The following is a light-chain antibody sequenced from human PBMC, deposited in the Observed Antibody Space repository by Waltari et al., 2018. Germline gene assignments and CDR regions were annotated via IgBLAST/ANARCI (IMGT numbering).Light chain of an antibody. CDR3: QQANRYPMP. V-gene: IGKV1-12*01. Sequence: DFHMTQSPSFVSASVGDRVTMTCRASHDIDRWLAWFQQKPGKAPKIMIHETSRLQSGASSRFSGSGYGTDFTLTISSLRSEDVATYYCQQANRYPMPFGGGTRVEIK. J-gene: IGKJ4*01. CDR2: ETS. CDR1: HDIDRW.